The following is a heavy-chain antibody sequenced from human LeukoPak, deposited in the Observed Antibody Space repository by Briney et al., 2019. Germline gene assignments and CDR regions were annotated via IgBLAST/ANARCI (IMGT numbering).Heavy chain of an antibody. Sequence: GGSLRLSCAASGFTFSSYAMTWVRQAPGKGLEWVSAITGSGSNTYYPDSVKGRFTISRDNSKNTLYLQMNSLRAEDTAVYYCAKDPPIAVAGTRGYYFDYWGQGTLVTVSS. J-gene: IGHJ4*02. CDR3: AKDPPIAVAGTRGYYFDY. CDR1: GFTFSSYA. V-gene: IGHV3-23*01. D-gene: IGHD6-19*01. CDR2: ITGSGSNT.